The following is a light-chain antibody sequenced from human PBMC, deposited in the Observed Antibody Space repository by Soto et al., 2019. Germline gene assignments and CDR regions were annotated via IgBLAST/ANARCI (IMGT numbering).Light chain of an antibody. CDR2: GAS. CDR1: QTVSSNY. CDR3: QQFDDSVT. Sequence: EYVLTQSPGTLSLSPGERATLSCRASQTVSSNYLAWYQQKPGQAPRLLISGASSRATGVPDRFSGSGSGTDFTLTISGLEPEDSAVYYCQQFDDSVTFGQGTRLEIK. V-gene: IGKV3-20*01. J-gene: IGKJ5*01.